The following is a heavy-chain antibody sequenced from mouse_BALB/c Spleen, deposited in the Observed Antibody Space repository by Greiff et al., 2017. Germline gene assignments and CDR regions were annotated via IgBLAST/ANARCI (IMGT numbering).Heavy chain of an antibody. CDR2: IWGDGST. J-gene: IGHJ4*01. Sequence: VQRVESGPGLVAPSQSLSITCTVSGFSLTGYGVNWVRQPPGKALEWLGMIWGDGSTDYNSALKSRLSISKDNSKSQVFLKMNSLQTDDTARYYCARDRGTEAMDYWGQGTSVTVSS. D-gene: IGHD4-1*01. CDR1: GFSLTGYG. CDR3: ARDRGTEAMDY. V-gene: IGHV2-6-7*01.